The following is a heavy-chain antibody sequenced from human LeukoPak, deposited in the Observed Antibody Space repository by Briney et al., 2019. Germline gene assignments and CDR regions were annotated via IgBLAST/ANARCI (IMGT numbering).Heavy chain of an antibody. CDR2: IRYDGSNK. Sequence: GGSLRLSCAASGFTFSSYGMHWVRQAPGKGLEWVAFIRYDGSNKYYADSVEGRFTISRDNSKNTLYLQMNSLRAEDTAVYYCAKDLSLQFYYGSGSFDYWGQGTLVTVSS. J-gene: IGHJ4*02. V-gene: IGHV3-30*02. D-gene: IGHD3-10*01. CDR3: AKDLSLQFYYGSGSFDY. CDR1: GFTFSSYG.